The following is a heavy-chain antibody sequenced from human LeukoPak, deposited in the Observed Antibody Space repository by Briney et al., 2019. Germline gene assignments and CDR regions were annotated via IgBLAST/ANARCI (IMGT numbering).Heavy chain of an antibody. CDR1: GYSISSGYY. J-gene: IGHJ4*02. CDR3: ARVPKSVGFLEWLSHFDY. V-gene: IGHV4-38-2*02. D-gene: IGHD3-3*01. CDR2: IYHSGST. Sequence: PSETLSLTCTVSGYSISSGYYWGWIRQPPGKGLEWIGSIYHSGSTYYNPSLKSRVTISVDASKNQFSLKLSSVTAADTAVYYCARVPKSVGFLEWLSHFDYWGQGTLVTVSS.